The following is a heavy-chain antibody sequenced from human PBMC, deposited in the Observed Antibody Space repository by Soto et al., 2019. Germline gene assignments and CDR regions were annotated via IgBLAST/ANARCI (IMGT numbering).Heavy chain of an antibody. V-gene: IGHV4-31*03. J-gene: IGHJ4*02. Sequence: TSDTLSLTCNVSGCSISSRRYYWSWIRQHPGKGLEWIGYIHNSGTTYYNPSLKSRVTISVDTSKNQFSLKVNSVSAADTAVFYCARGREEDYLFAGIDSWGQGTLVTVS. CDR3: ARGREEDYLFAGIDS. CDR2: IHNSGTT. D-gene: IGHD3-10*01. CDR1: GCSISSRRYY.